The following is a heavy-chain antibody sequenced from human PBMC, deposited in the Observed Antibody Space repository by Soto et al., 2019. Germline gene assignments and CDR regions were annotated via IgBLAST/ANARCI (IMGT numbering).Heavy chain of an antibody. V-gene: IGHV3-7*01. CDR3: VGALTYEVPYYYYGMDV. D-gene: IGHD3-16*01. CDR1: GFSFSTYL. CDR2: IKQGGNEK. J-gene: IGHJ6*02. Sequence: RGGSLRLSCAASGFSFSTYLMSWVRQAPGKGLEWVANIKQGGNEKFYVDSVKGRFTISRDNDKKSLYLQMDSLRIEDTAVYYCVGALTYEVPYYYYGMDVWGQGTTVTVSS.